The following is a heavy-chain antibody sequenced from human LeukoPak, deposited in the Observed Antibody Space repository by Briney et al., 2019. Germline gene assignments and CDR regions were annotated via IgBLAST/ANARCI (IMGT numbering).Heavy chain of an antibody. V-gene: IGHV3-30*02. Sequence: GGSLRLSCAASGFTFSSYAISWVGQAPGKGLGGVSFIRTSGGKKYYADSVKGRFTISRYNSKNTLYLQMNSLRAEDTAVYYCAKLGKTENHYGSGRFSYYYYMDVWGKGTTVTISS. CDR2: IRTSGGKK. J-gene: IGHJ6*03. D-gene: IGHD3-10*01. CDR1: GFTFSSYA. CDR3: AKLGKTENHYGSGRFSYYYYMDV.